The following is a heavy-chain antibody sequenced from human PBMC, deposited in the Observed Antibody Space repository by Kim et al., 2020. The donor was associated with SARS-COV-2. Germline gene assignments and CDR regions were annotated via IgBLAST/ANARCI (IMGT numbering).Heavy chain of an antibody. CDR3: ARAPSGTFSPYYFDY. D-gene: IGHD1-26*01. CDR1: EYTFNNYW. CDR2: IYPGDSDT. J-gene: IGHJ4*02. Sequence: GESLKISCKASEYTFNNYWIGWVRQMPGKGLQWLGIIYPGDSDTKYNPSVQGQVTISADWSLTTAYLQWSSLKASDTAIYYCARAPSGTFSPYYFDYWCQGTLVTVSS. V-gene: IGHV5-51*01.